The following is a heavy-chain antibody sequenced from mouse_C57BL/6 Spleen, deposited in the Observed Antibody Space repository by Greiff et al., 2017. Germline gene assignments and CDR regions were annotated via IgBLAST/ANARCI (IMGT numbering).Heavy chain of an antibody. V-gene: IGHV1-64*01. Sequence: VQLQQPGAELVKPGASVKLSCKASGYTFTSYWMHWVKQSPGQGLEWIGMIHPNSGSTNYNEKFKSKATLTVDKSSRTAYMQLSSLTSEDSAVYYCARRNDYDYAMDDWGQGTSVTVSS. J-gene: IGHJ4*01. CDR2: IHPNSGST. D-gene: IGHD2-4*01. CDR1: GYTFTSYW. CDR3: ARRNDYDYAMDD.